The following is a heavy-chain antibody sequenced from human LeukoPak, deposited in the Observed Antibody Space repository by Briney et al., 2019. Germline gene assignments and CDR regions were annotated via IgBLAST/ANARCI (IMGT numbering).Heavy chain of an antibody. V-gene: IGHV4-38-2*02. CDR3: ARGGTGTIDY. CDR1: TYSISSGYY. D-gene: IGHD1-14*01. J-gene: IGHJ4*02. Sequence: PSETLSLTCTVSTYSISSGYYWGWIRRPPGKGLEWIGSIYHSGSSYYNPSLKSRVTISVDTSKNQFSLKLRSVTAADTAVYYCARGGTGTIDYWGQGTLVTVSS. CDR2: IYHSGSS.